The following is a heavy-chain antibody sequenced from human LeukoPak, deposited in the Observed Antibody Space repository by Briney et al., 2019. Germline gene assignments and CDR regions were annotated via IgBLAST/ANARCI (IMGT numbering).Heavy chain of an antibody. D-gene: IGHD3-10*01. CDR1: GFTFNSYA. Sequence: GGSLRLSCAASGFTFNSYAMNWVRQAPGKGLEWVSAISGSGGSTYYADSVKGRFTISRDNSKNTLYLQMNSLRAEDTAVYYCAKDPYGSGSYQDWGQGTLVTVSS. V-gene: IGHV3-23*01. J-gene: IGHJ4*02. CDR3: AKDPYGSGSYQD. CDR2: ISGSGGST.